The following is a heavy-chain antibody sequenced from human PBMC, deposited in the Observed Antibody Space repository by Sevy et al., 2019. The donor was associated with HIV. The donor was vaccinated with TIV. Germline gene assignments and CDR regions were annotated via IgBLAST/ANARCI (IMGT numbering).Heavy chain of an antibody. D-gene: IGHD2-21*01. CDR1: GFTFSSYW. Sequence: GGSLRLSCAASGFTFSSYWMHWVRQAPGKGLVWVSRINSDGSSTSYADSVKGRFTISRDNAKNTLYLQMNSLRAEDTAVYYCARLGISDGMDVWGQGTPVTVSS. J-gene: IGHJ6*02. V-gene: IGHV3-74*01. CDR3: ARLGISDGMDV. CDR2: INSDGSST.